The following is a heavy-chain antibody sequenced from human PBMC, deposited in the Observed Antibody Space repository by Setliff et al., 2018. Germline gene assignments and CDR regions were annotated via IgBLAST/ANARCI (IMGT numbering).Heavy chain of an antibody. CDR2: IYIGGSA. D-gene: IGHD6-19*01. CDR3: AREQWLDPPGYYYMDV. V-gene: IGHV4-4*07. Sequence: SETLSLTCTVSGGSISSYYWSWIRQPAGKGLEWIGHIYIGGSANYNPTLKSRVTMSIDTSRNQFSLKLNSVTAADMAVYYCAREQWLDPPGYYYMDVWAKGTTVTVSS. CDR1: GGSISSYY. J-gene: IGHJ6*03.